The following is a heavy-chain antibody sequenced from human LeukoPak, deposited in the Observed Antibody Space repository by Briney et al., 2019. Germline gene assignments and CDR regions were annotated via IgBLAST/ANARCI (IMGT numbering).Heavy chain of an antibody. J-gene: IGHJ6*02. CDR1: GYTFTSYD. V-gene: IGHV1-8*01. Sequence: ASVKVSCTASGYTFTSYDINWVRQATGQGPEWMGWMNPNSGNTGYAQKFQGRVTMTRNTSISTAYMELSSLRSEDTAVYYCARVLVVPATLSLYYYYYYGMDVWGQGTTVTVSS. CDR2: MNPNSGNT. D-gene: IGHD2-2*01. CDR3: ARVLVVPATLSLYYYYYYGMDV.